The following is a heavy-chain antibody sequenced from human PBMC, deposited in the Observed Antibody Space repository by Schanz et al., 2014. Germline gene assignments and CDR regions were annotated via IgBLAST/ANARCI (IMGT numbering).Heavy chain of an antibody. D-gene: IGHD2-15*01. Sequence: QVQLQESGPGLVKPSETLSLTCTVFGGSIRGYYWGWIRQPPGKGLEWIGNTFYSGSTNYNPSLKSRVTISIDTSKRQFSLKLTSVTAADTAVYYCATGTPFYFDYWGQGTLVAVSS. V-gene: IGHV4-59*01. CDR1: GGSIRGYY. J-gene: IGHJ4*02. CDR3: ATGTPFYFDY. CDR2: TFYSGST.